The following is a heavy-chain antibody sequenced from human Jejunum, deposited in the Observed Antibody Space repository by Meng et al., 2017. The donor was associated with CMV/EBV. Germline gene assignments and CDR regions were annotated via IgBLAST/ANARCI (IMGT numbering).Heavy chain of an antibody. Sequence: VQRHERVQGRVKPWGTWSLTCVVSGGSMSSTNGWSWVRQPTGKGLEWIGEIYHSGSTNYNTSLKSRVSISVDKSKNQFSLKLRSVTAADTAVYYCARADKVRFDYWGQGTLVTVSS. CDR1: GGSMSSTNG. CDR3: ARADKVRFDY. V-gene: IGHV4-4*02. CDR2: IYHSGST. J-gene: IGHJ4*02.